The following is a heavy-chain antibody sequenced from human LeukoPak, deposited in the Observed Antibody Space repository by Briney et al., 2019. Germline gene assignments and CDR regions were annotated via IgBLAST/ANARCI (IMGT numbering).Heavy chain of an antibody. J-gene: IGHJ4*02. CDR3: AKVMSPWYYYDSSGSYYFDY. CDR1: GFTFSSYS. D-gene: IGHD3-22*01. Sequence: GGSLRLSCAASGFTFSSYSMNWVRQAPGKGLEWVSSISSSSSYIYYADSVKGRFTISRDNSKNTLYLQMNSLRAEDTAVYYCAKVMSPWYYYDSSGSYYFDYWGQGTLVTVSS. V-gene: IGHV3-21*04. CDR2: ISSSSSYI.